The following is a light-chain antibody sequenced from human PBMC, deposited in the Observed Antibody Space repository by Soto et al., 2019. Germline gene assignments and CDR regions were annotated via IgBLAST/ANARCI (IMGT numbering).Light chain of an antibody. CDR3: LQYYNYPRT. Sequence: ALQMTQSPSSLSASVGDRVTITCRASQDIRTELGWYQQKPGKAPKLLIYGATTLQSGVPSRFSGSGSGTHFTLTISGLEPEDVATCYCLQYYNYPRTFGQGTKGEVK. CDR1: QDIRTE. V-gene: IGKV1-6*01. CDR2: GAT. J-gene: IGKJ1*01.